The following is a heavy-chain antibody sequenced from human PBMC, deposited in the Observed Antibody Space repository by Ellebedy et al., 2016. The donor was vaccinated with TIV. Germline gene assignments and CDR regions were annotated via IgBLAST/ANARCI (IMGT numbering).Heavy chain of an antibody. V-gene: IGHV1-69*13. CDR3: ARDRPGCSSTSCYFLH. D-gene: IGHD2-2*01. CDR1: GGTFSSYA. J-gene: IGHJ4*02. CDR2: IIPIFGTA. Sequence: SVKVSCXASGGTFSSYAISWVRQAPGQGLEWMGGIIPIFGTANYAQKFQGRVTITADESTSTAYMELSSLRSEDTAVYYCARDRPGCSSTSCYFLHWGQGTLVTVSS.